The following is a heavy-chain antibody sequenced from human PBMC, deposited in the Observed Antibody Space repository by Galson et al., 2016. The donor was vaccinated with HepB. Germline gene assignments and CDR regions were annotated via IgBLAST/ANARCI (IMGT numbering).Heavy chain of an antibody. V-gene: IGHV4-59*01. CDR1: GGSITDYR. Sequence: ETLSLTCSVSGGSITDYRWSWIRQPPGKGLEWIGYFYGSGRTDYNPSLKSRVTLSVDTSKNQFSLKLSSMSAADTAVYYCARSGTYYIFDFWGQGTLVTVSS. J-gene: IGHJ4*02. D-gene: IGHD3-22*01. CDR3: ARSGTYYIFDF. CDR2: FYGSGRT.